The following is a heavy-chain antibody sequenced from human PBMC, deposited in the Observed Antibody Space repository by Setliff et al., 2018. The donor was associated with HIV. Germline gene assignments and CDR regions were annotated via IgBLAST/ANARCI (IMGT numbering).Heavy chain of an antibody. D-gene: IGHD2-2*01. J-gene: IGHJ3*02. Sequence: LSLTCAVFGGSFSDYYWTWIRQPPGKGLEWIGEITHSGSTNYNPSLKTRVTISVDTSKNQFSLKLNSVTAADTAMYYCARGRHIVVLPAAPGWDTFDIWGQGTMVTVSS. CDR3: ARGRHIVVLPAAPGWDTFDI. V-gene: IGHV4-34*01. CDR2: ITHSGST. CDR1: GGSFSDYY.